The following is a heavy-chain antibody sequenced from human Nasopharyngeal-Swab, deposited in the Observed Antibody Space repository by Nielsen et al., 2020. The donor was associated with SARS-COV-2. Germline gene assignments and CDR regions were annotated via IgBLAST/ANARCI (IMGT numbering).Heavy chain of an antibody. D-gene: IGHD4-11*01. Sequence: GESLKISCAASGFTLSSYSMNWVRQAPGKGLEWVSSISSSSSYIYYADSVKGRFTISRDNAKNSLYLQMNSLRAEDTAVYYCASPRDYNNYVFDYWGQGTLVTVSS. CDR1: GFTLSSYS. CDR2: ISSSSSYI. J-gene: IGHJ4*02. CDR3: ASPRDYNNYVFDY. V-gene: IGHV3-21*01.